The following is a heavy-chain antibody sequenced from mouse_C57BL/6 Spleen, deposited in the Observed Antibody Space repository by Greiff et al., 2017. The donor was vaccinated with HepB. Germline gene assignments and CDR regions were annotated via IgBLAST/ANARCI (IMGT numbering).Heavy chain of an antibody. Sequence: EVKLVESGGGLVQPGGSLKLSCAASGFTFSDYYMYWVRQTPEKRLEWVAYISNGGGSTYYPDTVKGRFTISRDNSKNTLYLQMSRLKSEDTAMDYCATLDYGSSYNAMDYWGQGTSVTVSS. J-gene: IGHJ4*01. CDR1: GFTFSDYY. D-gene: IGHD1-1*01. CDR3: ATLDYGSSYNAMDY. V-gene: IGHV5-12*01. CDR2: ISNGGGST.